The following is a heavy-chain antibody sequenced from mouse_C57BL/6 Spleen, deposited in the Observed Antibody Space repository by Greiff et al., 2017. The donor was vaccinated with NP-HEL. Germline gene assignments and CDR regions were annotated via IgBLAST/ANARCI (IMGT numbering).Heavy chain of an antibody. CDR2: IWSGGST. D-gene: IGHD2-3*01. CDR3: ARNLPYDGYYEGAMDY. V-gene: IGHV2-2*01. CDR1: GFSLTSYG. J-gene: IGHJ4*01. Sequence: VQLVESGPGLVQPSQSLSITCTVSGFSLTSYGVHWVRQSPGKGLEWLGVIWSGGSTDYNAAFISRLSISKDNSQSQVFFKMNSLQADDTAIYYCARNLPYDGYYEGAMDYWGQGTSVTVSS.